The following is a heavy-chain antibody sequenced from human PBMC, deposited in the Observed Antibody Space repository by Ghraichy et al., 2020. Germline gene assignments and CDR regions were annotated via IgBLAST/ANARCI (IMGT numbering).Heavy chain of an antibody. Sequence: GGSLRLSCAASGFTFSSYEMNWVRQAPGKGLEWVSYISSSGSTIYYADSVKGRFTISRDNAKNSLYLQMNSLRAEDTAVYYCARVGHYYDSILGYYYYYGMDVWGQGTTVTVSS. CDR1: GFTFSSYE. D-gene: IGHD3-22*01. J-gene: IGHJ6*02. CDR2: ISSSGSTI. V-gene: IGHV3-48*03. CDR3: ARVGHYYDSILGYYYYYGMDV.